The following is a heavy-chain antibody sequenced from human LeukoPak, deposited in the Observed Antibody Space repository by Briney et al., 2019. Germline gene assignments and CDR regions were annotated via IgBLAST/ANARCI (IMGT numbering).Heavy chain of an antibody. J-gene: IGHJ4*02. CDR1: GFTFSRFW. CDR2: IYHSGST. V-gene: IGHV4-38-2*01. D-gene: IGHD6-13*01. Sequence: PGGSLRLSCAASGFTFSRFWMNWVRQAPGKGLEWIGNIYHSGSTYYNPSLKSRVTISVDTSKNQFSLKLSSVTAADTAVYYCARRGSSSWLFDYWGQGTLVTVSS. CDR3: ARRGSSSWLFDY.